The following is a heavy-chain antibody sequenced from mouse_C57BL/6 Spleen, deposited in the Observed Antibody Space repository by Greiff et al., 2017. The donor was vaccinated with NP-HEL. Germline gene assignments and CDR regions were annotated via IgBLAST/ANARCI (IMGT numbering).Heavy chain of an antibody. V-gene: IGHV5-16*01. Sequence: EVMLVESEGGLVQPGSSMKLSCTASGFTFSDYYMAWVRQVPEKGLEWVANINYDGSSTYYLDSLKSRFIISRDNAKNILYLQMSSLKSEDTATYYCARRGYEDFDVWGTGTTVTVSS. CDR3: ARRGYEDFDV. D-gene: IGHD3-1*01. CDR1: GFTFSDYY. J-gene: IGHJ1*03. CDR2: INYDGSST.